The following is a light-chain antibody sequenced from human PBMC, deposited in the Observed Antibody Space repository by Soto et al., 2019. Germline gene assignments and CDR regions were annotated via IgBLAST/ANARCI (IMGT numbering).Light chain of an antibody. CDR3: HQYGRSPMHS. Sequence: EIVLTQSPGTLSLSPGERATLSCRASQSVSSDYLAWYQQKPGQAPRLLIYGASSRAAGIPDRISGSGSGTDFTLTISRLEPEDFAVYYCHQYGRSPMHSFGQGTKLEIK. V-gene: IGKV3-20*01. J-gene: IGKJ2*03. CDR1: QSVSSDY. CDR2: GAS.